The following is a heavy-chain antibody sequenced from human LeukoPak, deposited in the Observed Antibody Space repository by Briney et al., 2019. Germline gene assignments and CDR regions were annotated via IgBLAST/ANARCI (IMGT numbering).Heavy chain of an antibody. CDR2: IWYDGGNK. V-gene: IGHV3-33*01. CDR1: GFTFRSYG. Sequence: GGSLRLSCEAAGFTFRSYGMHWVRQAPGKGLEWVAIIWYDGGNKYYAESVKGRFTISRDNSKNIVYLQMNSLRAEDTAVYYCVRGGLAAAGPDYWGRGTLVTVSS. J-gene: IGHJ4*02. D-gene: IGHD6-13*01. CDR3: VRGGLAAAGPDY.